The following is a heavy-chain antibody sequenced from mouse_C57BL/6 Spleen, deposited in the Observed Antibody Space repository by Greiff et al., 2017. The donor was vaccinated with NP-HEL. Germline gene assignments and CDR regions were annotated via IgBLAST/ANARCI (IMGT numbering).Heavy chain of an antibody. CDR1: GYAFSSSW. J-gene: IGHJ2*01. Sequence: VQLMESGPELVKPGASVKISCKASGYAFSSSWMNWVKQRPGKGLEWIGRIYPGDGDTNYNGKFKGKATLTADKSSSTAYMQLSSLTSEDSAVYFCARVPLPDYFDYWGQGTTLTVSS. V-gene: IGHV1-82*01. CDR3: ARVPLPDYFDY. CDR2: IYPGDGDT.